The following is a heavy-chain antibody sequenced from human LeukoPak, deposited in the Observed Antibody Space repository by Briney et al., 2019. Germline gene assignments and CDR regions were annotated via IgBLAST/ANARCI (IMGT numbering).Heavy chain of an antibody. CDR1: GYTFTSYG. CDR3: ARDSHDFWSGYYPFDY. J-gene: IGHJ4*02. Sequence: GASVKVSCKASGYTFTSYGISWVRQAPGQGLEWMGWVSAYNGNTNYAQKLQGRVTMTTDTSTSTAYMELRSLRSDDTAVYYCARDSHDFWSGYYPFDYWGQGTLVTVSS. CDR2: VSAYNGNT. D-gene: IGHD3-3*01. V-gene: IGHV1-18*01.